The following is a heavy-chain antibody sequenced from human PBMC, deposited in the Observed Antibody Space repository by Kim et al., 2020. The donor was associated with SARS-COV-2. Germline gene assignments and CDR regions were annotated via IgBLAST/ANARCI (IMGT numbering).Heavy chain of an antibody. D-gene: IGHD2-15*01. Sequence: ASVKVSCKASGYTFTGYYMHWVRQAPGQGLEWMGRINPNSGGTNYAQKFQGRVTMTRDTSISTAYMELSRLRSDDTAVYYCASLVVAATDYYYGMDVWGQGTTVTVSS. CDR3: ASLVVAATDYYYGMDV. CDR2: INPNSGGT. J-gene: IGHJ6*02. CDR1: GYTFTGYY. V-gene: IGHV1-2*06.